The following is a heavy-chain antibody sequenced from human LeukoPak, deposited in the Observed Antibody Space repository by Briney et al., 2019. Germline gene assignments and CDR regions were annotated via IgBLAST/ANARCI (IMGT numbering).Heavy chain of an antibody. CDR2: INHSGST. CDR3: ARGSKLSVTPRTPYYYYGMDV. CDR1: GGSFSGYY. D-gene: IGHD2-21*01. J-gene: IGHJ6*02. Sequence: SETLSLTCAVYGGSFSGYYWSWIRQPPGKGLEWIGEINHSGSTYYNPSLKSRVTISVDTSKNQFSLKLSSVTAADTAVYNRARGSKLSVTPRTPYYYYGMDVWGQGTTVTVSS. V-gene: IGHV4-34*01.